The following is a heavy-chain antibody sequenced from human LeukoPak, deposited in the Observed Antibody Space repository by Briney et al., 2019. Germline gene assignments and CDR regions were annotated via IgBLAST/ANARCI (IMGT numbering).Heavy chain of an antibody. J-gene: IGHJ4*02. CDR1: GFTFSSYA. Sequence: GGSLRLSRAASGFTFSSYAMIWLPQAPGKALEWVSAISGSGGSTYYADSVKGRFTISRDNSKNTLYLQMNSLRAEDTAVYYCAKDGAPAGVSPAAYYYFDYWGQGTLVTVSS. V-gene: IGHV3-23*01. D-gene: IGHD2-2*01. CDR2: ISGSGGST. CDR3: AKDGAPAGVSPAAYYYFDY.